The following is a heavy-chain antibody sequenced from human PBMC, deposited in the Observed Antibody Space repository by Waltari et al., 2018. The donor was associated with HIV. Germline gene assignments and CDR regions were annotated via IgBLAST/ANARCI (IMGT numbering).Heavy chain of an antibody. V-gene: IGHV4-39*01. CDR3: ARQTTPTTTIIDY. Sequence: QLHLQESGPGLVKPSETLSLTCTVSCGSISSCSYYWRWLRQPPGKGLEWIGSIAYSGTTDYDPSRKSRFTISVDTSKNQFSLKLSSVTAADTAVYYCARQTTPTTTIIDYWGQGTLVTVSS. J-gene: IGHJ4*02. D-gene: IGHD3-22*01. CDR2: IAYSGTT. CDR1: CGSISSCSYY.